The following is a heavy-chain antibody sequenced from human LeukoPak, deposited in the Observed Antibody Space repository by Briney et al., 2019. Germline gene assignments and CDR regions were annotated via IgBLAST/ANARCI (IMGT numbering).Heavy chain of an antibody. V-gene: IGHV1-69*05. D-gene: IGHD3-22*01. Sequence: GASVKVSCKASGGTFSSYAISWVRQAPGQGLEWMEGIIPIFGTANYAQRFQGRVTITTDESTSTAYMELSSLRSEDTAVYYCAREFLNYYDSSGYYYGSYFDYWAREPWSPSPQ. J-gene: IGHJ4*02. CDR2: IIPIFGTA. CDR3: AREFLNYYDSSGYYYGSYFDY. CDR1: GGTFSSYA.